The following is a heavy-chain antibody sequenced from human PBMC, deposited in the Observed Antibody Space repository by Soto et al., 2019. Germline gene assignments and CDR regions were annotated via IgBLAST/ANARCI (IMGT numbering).Heavy chain of an antibody. CDR3: ARDGPGAGNDDFDY. J-gene: IGHJ4*02. V-gene: IGHV1-2*02. CDR2: MNPNNSDT. D-gene: IGHD6-13*01. CDR1: AYTFTGYY. Sequence: QVQLVQSGAEVKKPGDSVRVSCKASAYTFTGYYIHWVRQAPGQGLEWMGWMNPNNSDTRYAPQLQGRVTMTRDTSINTAYMDLRRLAPDASAIYYCARDGPGAGNDDFDYWGQGTLVTVSS.